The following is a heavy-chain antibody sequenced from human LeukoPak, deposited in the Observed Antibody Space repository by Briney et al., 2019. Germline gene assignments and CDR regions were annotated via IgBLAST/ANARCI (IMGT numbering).Heavy chain of an antibody. CDR3: ARDMVRGDFDY. CDR2: IIPIFGTA. Sequence: SVKVSCKAPGGTFSSYAISWVRQAPGQGLEWMGGIIPIFGTANYAQKFQGRVTITADKSTSTAYMELSSLRSEDTAVYYCARDMVRGDFDYWGQGTLVTVSS. D-gene: IGHD3-10*01. J-gene: IGHJ4*02. CDR1: GGTFSSYA. V-gene: IGHV1-69*06.